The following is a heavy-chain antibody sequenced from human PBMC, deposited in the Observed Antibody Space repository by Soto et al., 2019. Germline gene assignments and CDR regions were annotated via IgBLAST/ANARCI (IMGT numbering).Heavy chain of an antibody. CDR2: ISGSGGST. CDR3: AKGLRGGNYYYYMDV. D-gene: IGHD3-16*01. V-gene: IGHV3-23*01. J-gene: IGHJ6*03. Sequence: GGSLRLSCAASGFTFSSYAMSWVRQAPGKGLEWVSAISGSGGSTYYADSVKGRFTISRDNSKNTLYLQMNSLRAEDTAVYYYAKGLRGGNYYYYMDVWGKGTTVTVSS. CDR1: GFTFSSYA.